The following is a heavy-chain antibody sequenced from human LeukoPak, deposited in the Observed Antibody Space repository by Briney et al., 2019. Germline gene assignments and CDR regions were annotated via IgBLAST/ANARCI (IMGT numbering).Heavy chain of an antibody. J-gene: IGHJ4*02. D-gene: IGHD6-6*01. V-gene: IGHV4-4*07. CDR2: IYTSGST. CDR1: GGSISSYY. CDR3: ARVPHSTSSIDY. Sequence: NPSETLSLTCTVSGGSISSYYWSWIRQPAGKGLEWIGRIYTSGSTNYNPSLKSRVTMSVDTSKNQFSLKLSSVTAADTAVYFCARVPHSTSSIDYWGQGAPVTVSS.